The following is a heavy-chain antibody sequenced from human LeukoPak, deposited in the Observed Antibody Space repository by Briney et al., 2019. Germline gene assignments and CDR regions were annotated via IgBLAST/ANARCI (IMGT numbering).Heavy chain of an antibody. J-gene: IGHJ3*02. Sequence: ASVKVSCKVSGYTLTELSMHWVRQAPGKGLEWMGGFDPEDGETIYAQKFQGRVTMTEDTSTDTAYMELSSLRSEDTAVYYCARDLSRRRYYDTLTGYPPLGAFDIWGQGAMVTVSS. CDR3: ARDLSRRRYYDTLTGYPPLGAFDI. D-gene: IGHD3-9*01. V-gene: IGHV1-24*01. CDR2: FDPEDGET. CDR1: GYTLTELS.